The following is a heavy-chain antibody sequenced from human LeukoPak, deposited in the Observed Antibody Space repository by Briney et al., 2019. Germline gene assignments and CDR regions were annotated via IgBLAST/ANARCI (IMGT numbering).Heavy chain of an antibody. D-gene: IGHD6-19*01. CDR2: ISAYNGNT. V-gene: IGHV1-18*01. CDR1: GYTFTSYG. Sequence: ASVKVSCKASGYTFTSYGITWVRQAPGQGLEWMGCISAYNGNTNYAQKLQGRVTMTTDTSTSTAYMELRSLRSDDTAVYYCARDQYSSGWTDAFDIWGQGTMVTVSS. CDR3: ARDQYSSGWTDAFDI. J-gene: IGHJ3*02.